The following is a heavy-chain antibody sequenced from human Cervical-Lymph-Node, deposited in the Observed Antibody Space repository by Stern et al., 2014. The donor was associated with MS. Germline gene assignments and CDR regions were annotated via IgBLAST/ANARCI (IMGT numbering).Heavy chain of an antibody. CDR3: ARHPPRRKWDDPNYGMDV. V-gene: IGHV5-51*01. Sequence: EVQLLESGAEVKKPGESLKISCKGSGYTFTNNWIAWVRQMPGQGLEWMGIIYPDDSDIRYSPSLQGQVPISADKSISPAYLQWSSLKAADSAVYYCARHPPRRKWDDPNYGMDVWGQGTTVTVSS. J-gene: IGHJ6*02. CDR2: IYPDDSDI. CDR1: GYTFTNNW. D-gene: IGHD1-1*01.